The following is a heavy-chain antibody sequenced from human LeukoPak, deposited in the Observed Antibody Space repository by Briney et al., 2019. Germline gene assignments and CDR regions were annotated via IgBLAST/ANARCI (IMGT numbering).Heavy chain of an antibody. CDR2: ISSSSSYI. CDR1: GFTFSSYS. V-gene: IGHV3-21*01. Sequence: GGSLRLSCAASGFTFSSYSMNWVRQAPGKGLEWVSSISSSSSYIYYADSVKGRFTISRDNAKNSLYLQMNSLRAEDTAVYYCARGWGFGYDFWYYFDYWGQGTLVTVSS. J-gene: IGHJ4*02. CDR3: ARGWGFGYDFWYYFDY. D-gene: IGHD3-3*01.